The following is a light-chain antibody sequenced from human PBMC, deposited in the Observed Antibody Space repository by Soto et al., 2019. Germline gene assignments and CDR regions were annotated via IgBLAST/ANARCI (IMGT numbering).Light chain of an antibody. V-gene: IGLV2-18*01. Sequence: QSALTQPPSVSGSPGQSVTISCTGTSTDFVSYNRVSWYQQPPGTAPKLMIYEVSKRPSWVPDRFSGSKSGNTASLTISGLQAADEAYYYCSLYTRENAYVFGSGTKLTVL. CDR2: EVS. CDR3: SLYTRENAYV. J-gene: IGLJ1*01. CDR1: STDFVSYNR.